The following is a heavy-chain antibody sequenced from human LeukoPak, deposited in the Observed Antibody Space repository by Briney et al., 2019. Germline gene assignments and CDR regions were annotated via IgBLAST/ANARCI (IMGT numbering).Heavy chain of an antibody. J-gene: IGHJ4*02. CDR1: GFTFSSYS. Sequence: GGSLRLSCAASGFTFSSYSMNWVRQAPGKGLEWVSSISSSSSYIYYADSVKGRFTISRDNAKNSLYLQMNSLRAEDTAVYYCARAFHEFSVGATDGWGQGTLVTVSS. V-gene: IGHV3-21*01. CDR2: ISSSSSYI. CDR3: ARAFHEFSVGATDG. D-gene: IGHD1-26*01.